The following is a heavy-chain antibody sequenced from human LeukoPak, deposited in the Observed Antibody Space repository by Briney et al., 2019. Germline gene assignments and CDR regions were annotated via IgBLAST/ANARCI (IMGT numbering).Heavy chain of an antibody. V-gene: IGHV4-39*07. CDR3: ARGGRGVRGVQYYYYYGMDV. Sequence: SETLSLTCTVSGGSISSSSYYWGWIRQPPGKGLEWIGSIYYSGSTYYNPSLKSRVTISVDTSKNQFSLKLSSVTAADTAVYYCARGGRGVRGVQYYYYYGMDVWGQGTTVTVSS. CDR2: IYYSGST. CDR1: GGSISSSSYY. D-gene: IGHD3-10*01. J-gene: IGHJ6*02.